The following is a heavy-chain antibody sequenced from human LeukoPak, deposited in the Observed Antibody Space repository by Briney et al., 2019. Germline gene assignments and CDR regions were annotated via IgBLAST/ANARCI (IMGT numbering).Heavy chain of an antibody. CDR2: ISWNSGSI. V-gene: IGHV3-9*01. D-gene: IGHD3-9*01. J-gene: IGHJ5*02. CDR1: GFTFDDYA. Sequence: SGGSLRLSCAASGFTFDDYAMHWVRQAPGKGLEWVSGISWNSGSIGYADSVKGRFTISRDNAKNSLYLQMNSLRAEDTALYYCAKDSNYDILTAQRTYNWFDPWGQGTLVTVSS. CDR3: AKDSNYDILTAQRTYNWFDP.